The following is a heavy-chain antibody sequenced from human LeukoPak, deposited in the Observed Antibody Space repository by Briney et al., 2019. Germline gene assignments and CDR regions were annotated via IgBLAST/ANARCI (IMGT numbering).Heavy chain of an antibody. CDR1: GGTFSSYA. CDR2: INPSGGST. J-gene: IGHJ3*02. CDR3: ARDSIAAARGAFDI. Sequence: ASVKVSCKASGGTFSSYAISWVRQAPGQGLEWMGIINPSGGSTSYAQKFQGRVTMTRDTSTSTVYMELSSLRSEDTAVYYCARDSIAAARGAFDIWGQGTMVTVSS. D-gene: IGHD6-13*01. V-gene: IGHV1-46*01.